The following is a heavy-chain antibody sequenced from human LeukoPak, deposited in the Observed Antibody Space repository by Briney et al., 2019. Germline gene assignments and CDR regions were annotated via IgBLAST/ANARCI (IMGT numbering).Heavy chain of an antibody. Sequence: GASVKVSCKASGYTFTSYYMHWVRQAPGQGLEWMGIINPSGGSTSYAQKFQGRVTMTRDMSTSTVYMELSSLRSEDTAVYYCARVDTAMVIDIWGQGTMVTVSS. J-gene: IGHJ3*02. V-gene: IGHV1-46*01. CDR3: ARVDTAMVIDI. CDR1: GYTFTSYY. CDR2: INPSGGST. D-gene: IGHD5-18*01.